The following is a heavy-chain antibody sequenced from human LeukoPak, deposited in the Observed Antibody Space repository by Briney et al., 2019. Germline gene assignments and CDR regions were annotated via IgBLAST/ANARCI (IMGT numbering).Heavy chain of an antibody. CDR1: GGSFSGYY. J-gene: IGHJ4*02. CDR2: INHSGST. CDR3: ARGGPATAYDY. D-gene: IGHD5-12*01. V-gene: IGHV4-34*01. Sequence: SETLSLTCAVYGGSFSGYYWSWIRQPPGKGLEWIGEINHSGSTNYNPSLKSRVTISVDTSKNQFSLKLSSVTAVDTAVYYCARGGPATAYDYWGQGTLVTVSS.